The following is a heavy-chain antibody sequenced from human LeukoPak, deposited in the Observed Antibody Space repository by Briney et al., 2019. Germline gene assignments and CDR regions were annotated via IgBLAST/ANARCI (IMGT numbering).Heavy chain of an antibody. D-gene: IGHD2-15*01. CDR3: ARLFRGYCSGGSCYPEAFDI. CDR1: GYNFAYYY. Sequence: GESLKISCQDSGYNFAYYYIAWVRQLPGKGLEWMGIIYPGDSDTRYSPSFQGQVTISADKSISTAYLQWSSLKASDTAMYYCARLFRGYCSGGSCYPEAFDIWGQGTMVTVSS. J-gene: IGHJ3*02. CDR2: IYPGDSDT. V-gene: IGHV5-51*01.